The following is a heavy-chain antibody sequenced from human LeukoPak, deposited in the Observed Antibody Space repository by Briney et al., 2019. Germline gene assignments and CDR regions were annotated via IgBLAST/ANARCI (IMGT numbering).Heavy chain of an antibody. D-gene: IGHD6-13*01. V-gene: IGHV3-23*01. CDR3: AREGIAAAEDY. Sequence: PGGSLRLSCAASGFSFSSYAMSWVRQAPGKGLEWVSALSGSGASTYYADSVKGRFTISRDNAKNSLYLQMNSLRAEDTAVYYCAREGIAAAEDYWGQGTLVTVSS. CDR2: LSGSGAST. CDR1: GFSFSSYA. J-gene: IGHJ4*02.